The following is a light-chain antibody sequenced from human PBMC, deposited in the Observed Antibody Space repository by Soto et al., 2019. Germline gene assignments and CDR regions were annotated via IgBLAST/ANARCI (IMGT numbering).Light chain of an antibody. J-gene: IGLJ2*01. V-gene: IGLV1-40*01. Sequence: QSALTQPPSVSGAPGQRVTISCTGSSSNIGAGYDVHWYQQLPGTAPKLLIYGNSNRPSGVPDRFSGSKSGTSASLAITGLQAEDEAEYYCQSYDSSLSGSVVFGGGTKLTVL. CDR3: QSYDSSLSGSVV. CDR2: GNS. CDR1: SSNIGAGYD.